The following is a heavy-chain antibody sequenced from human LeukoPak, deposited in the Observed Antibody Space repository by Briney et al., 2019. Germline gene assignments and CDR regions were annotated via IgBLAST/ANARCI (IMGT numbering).Heavy chain of an antibody. V-gene: IGHV4-34*01. Sequence: SETLSLTCSVYGGSFRGYYWSWIRQSPEKGLEWIGQIYHTGSTNYNPSLASRVTISLDISKSQFSLKLTSVTAADTAVYCCARDDFGVALGGVWSIGTTVTVSS. CDR1: GGSFRGYY. J-gene: IGHJ6*04. CDR2: IYHTGST. CDR3: ARDDFGVALGGV. D-gene: IGHD3-3*01.